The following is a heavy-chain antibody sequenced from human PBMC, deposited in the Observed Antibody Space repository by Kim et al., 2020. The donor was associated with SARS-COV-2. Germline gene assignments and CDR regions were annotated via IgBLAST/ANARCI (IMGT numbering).Heavy chain of an antibody. Sequence: GGSLRLSCVASGFTFSATAMTWVRQAPGEGLEWVSAIGGNSVNTFYADSVKGRFTVSRDNSKNTLYLQMNSLRVEDTAIYYCARSSGYYGDWGQGTLVTV. J-gene: IGHJ4*02. CDR2: IGGNSVNT. D-gene: IGHD3-22*01. V-gene: IGHV3-23*01. CDR1: GFTFSATA. CDR3: ARSSGYYGD.